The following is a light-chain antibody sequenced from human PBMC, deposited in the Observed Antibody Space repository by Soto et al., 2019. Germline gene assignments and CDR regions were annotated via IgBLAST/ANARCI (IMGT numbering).Light chain of an antibody. CDR1: RSNIGRNT. V-gene: IGLV1-44*01. CDR3: AAWDDSLNGVV. CDR2: NND. Sequence: QLVLTQPPSASGTPGQRVTISCSGSRSNIGRNTVNWYQQLPGTAPKLLIYNNDQRPSGVPDRFSGSKSGTSASLAISGLRSEDEAGYYCAAWDDSLNGVVFGGGTKVTVL. J-gene: IGLJ2*01.